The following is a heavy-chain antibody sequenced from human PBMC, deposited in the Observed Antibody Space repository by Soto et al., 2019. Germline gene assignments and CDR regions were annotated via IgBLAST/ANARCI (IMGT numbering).Heavy chain of an antibody. J-gene: IGHJ4*02. CDR2: INSDGSST. CDR1: GFTFSSYW. D-gene: IGHD5-18*01. Sequence: EVQLVESGGGLVQPGGSLRLSCAASGFTFSSYWMHWVRQAPGKGLVWVSRINSDGSSTSYADSVKGRFTISRDYAKNTLYLQMISLSAEDTAVYYCARDQPVRGYSYGDFDYWGQGTLVTVCS. V-gene: IGHV3-74*01. CDR3: ARDQPVRGYSYGDFDY.